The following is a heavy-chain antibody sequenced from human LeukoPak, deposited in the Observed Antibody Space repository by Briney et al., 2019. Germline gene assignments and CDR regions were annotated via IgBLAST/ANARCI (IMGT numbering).Heavy chain of an antibody. CDR1: GGSISSSSYY. D-gene: IGHD2-2*01. Sequence: SETLSLTCTVSGGSISSSSYYWGWLRQPPGKGLEWIGSIYYSGSTYYNPSLKSRVTISVDTSKNQFSLKLSSVTAADTAVYYCARDSWGYCSSTRCYGSFDYWGQGTLVTASS. CDR3: ARDSWGYCSSTRCYGSFDY. J-gene: IGHJ4*02. CDR2: IYYSGST. V-gene: IGHV4-39*07.